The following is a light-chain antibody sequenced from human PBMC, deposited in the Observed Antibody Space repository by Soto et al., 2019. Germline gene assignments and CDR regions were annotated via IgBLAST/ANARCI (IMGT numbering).Light chain of an antibody. Sequence: QSVLTQPASLSGSPGQSITISCIGTISDVGGYNYVSWYQQHPGKAPKLMIYEVTNRPSGASNRFSGSKSGNTASLTISGLQAEDEADYYCSSYTSSTSYVFGTGTKVTVL. CDR3: SSYTSSTSYV. V-gene: IGLV2-14*01. CDR1: ISDVGGYNY. J-gene: IGLJ1*01. CDR2: EVT.